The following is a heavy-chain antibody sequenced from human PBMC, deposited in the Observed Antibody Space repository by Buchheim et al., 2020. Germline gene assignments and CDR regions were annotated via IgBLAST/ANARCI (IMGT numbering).Heavy chain of an antibody. CDR1: GYTFTSYY. J-gene: IGHJ4*02. CDR3: AREQPSSGHGVLYYFDY. CDR2: INPSGGST. V-gene: IGHV1-46*01. D-gene: IGHD3-22*01. Sequence: QVQLVQSGAEVKKPGASVKVSCKASGYTFTSYYMHWVRQAPGQGLEWMGIINPSGGSTSYAQKFQGRVTMTRDTSTSTVYMELRSMRYEDTAVYYCAREQPSSGHGVLYYFDYWGQGTL.